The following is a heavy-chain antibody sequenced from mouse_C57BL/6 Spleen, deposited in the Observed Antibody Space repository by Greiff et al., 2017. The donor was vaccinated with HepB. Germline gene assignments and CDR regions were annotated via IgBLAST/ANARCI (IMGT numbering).Heavy chain of an antibody. J-gene: IGHJ2*01. D-gene: IGHD1-1*01. CDR2: IDPSDSET. CDR3: ARWDTTVVAPGY. Sequence: QVQLQQPGAELVRPGSSVKLSCKASGYTFTSYWMHWVKQRPIQGLEWIGNIDPSDSETHYNQKFKDKATLTVDKSSSTAYMQLSSLTSEDSAVYYCARWDTTVVAPGYWGQGTTLTVSS. CDR1: GYTFTSYW. V-gene: IGHV1-52*01.